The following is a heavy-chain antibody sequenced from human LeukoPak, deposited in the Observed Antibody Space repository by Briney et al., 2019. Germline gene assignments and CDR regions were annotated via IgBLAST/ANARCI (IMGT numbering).Heavy chain of an antibody. V-gene: IGHV3-7*01. CDR3: GRGWPGYTSPLDY. J-gene: IGHJ4*02. CDR1: GFTFSHHW. Sequence: GGSLRLSCAASGFTFSHHWMNWVRQAPGEGLKWVATINQDGSEKHYVDSVKGRFIISRDNAKNSLFLQMNSLRAEDTAVYYCGRGWPGYTSPLDYWGQGILVAVSS. D-gene: IGHD5-12*01. CDR2: INQDGSEK.